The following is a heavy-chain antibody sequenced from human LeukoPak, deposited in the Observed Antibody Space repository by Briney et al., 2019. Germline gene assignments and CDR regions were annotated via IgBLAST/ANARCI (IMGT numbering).Heavy chain of an antibody. CDR2: IYYSGST. V-gene: IGHV4-59*01. CDR1: GGSISSYY. CDR3: ARAEDYDSSGSFDY. D-gene: IGHD3-22*01. Sequence: SETLSLTCTVSGGSISSYYWNWIRQPPGKGLEWIGYIYYSGSTNYNPSLKSRVTISVDTSENQFTLKLSSVTAADTAVYYCARAEDYDSSGSFDYWGQGTLVTVSS. J-gene: IGHJ4*02.